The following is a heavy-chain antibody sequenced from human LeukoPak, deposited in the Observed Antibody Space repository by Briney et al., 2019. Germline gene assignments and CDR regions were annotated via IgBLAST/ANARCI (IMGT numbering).Heavy chain of an antibody. CDR2: ISFDGRNR. Sequence: GGSLRLSCAASGFTFSSYAMHWVRQAPGKGLEWVALISFDGRNRYYADSVKGRFTISRDNSKNTLYVQMNSLRAEDTAVYYCVRPRGIAAAGIFGAFDYWGQGILVAVSS. J-gene: IGHJ4*02. CDR1: GFTFSSYA. CDR3: VRPRGIAAAGIFGAFDY. D-gene: IGHD6-13*01. V-gene: IGHV3-30*04.